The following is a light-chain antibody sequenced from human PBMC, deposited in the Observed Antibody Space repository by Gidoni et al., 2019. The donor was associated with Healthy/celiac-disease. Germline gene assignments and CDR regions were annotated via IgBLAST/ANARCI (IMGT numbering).Light chain of an antibody. CDR3: QQYGSSPGT. CDR1: HSVSSSY. J-gene: IGKJ4*01. CDR2: GAS. V-gene: IGKV3-20*01. Sequence: ILLTQSPGALSLSTGERATLSCRASHSVSSSYVAWYQQKPGQAPRLLIYGASSRATGLPDRFSGSGSAKDFTITISILEPEDFAVYYCQQYGSSPGTFGGGTKVEIK.